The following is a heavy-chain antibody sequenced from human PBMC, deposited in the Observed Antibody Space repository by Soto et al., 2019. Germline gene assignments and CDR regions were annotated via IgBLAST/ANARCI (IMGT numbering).Heavy chain of an antibody. D-gene: IGHD3-10*01. CDR1: GFTFDDYA. Sequence: LRLSCAASGFTFDDYAMHWVRQAPGKGLEWVSGISWNSGSIGYADSVKGRFTISRDNAKNSLYLQMNSLRAEDTALYYCAKGYYGSGSYLVDYWGQGTPVTVSS. CDR3: AKGYYGSGSYLVDY. CDR2: ISWNSGSI. V-gene: IGHV3-9*01. J-gene: IGHJ4*02.